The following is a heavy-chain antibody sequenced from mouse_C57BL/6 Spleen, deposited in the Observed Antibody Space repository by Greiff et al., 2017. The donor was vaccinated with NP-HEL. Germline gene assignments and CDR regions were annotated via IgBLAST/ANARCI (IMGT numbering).Heavy chain of an antibody. Sequence: VQLQQSGPGMVKPSQSLSLTCTVTGYSITSGYDWHWIRHFPGNKLEWMGYISYSGSTNYNPSLKSRISITHDTSKNHFFLKLNSVITEDTATYYCARDEDYYGSSAWFAYWGQGTLVTVSA. CDR2: ISYSGST. CDR1: GYSITSGYD. D-gene: IGHD1-1*01. J-gene: IGHJ3*01. V-gene: IGHV3-1*01. CDR3: ARDEDYYGSSAWFAY.